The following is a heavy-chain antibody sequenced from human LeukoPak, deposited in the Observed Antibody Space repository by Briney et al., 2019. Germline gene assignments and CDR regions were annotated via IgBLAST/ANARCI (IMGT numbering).Heavy chain of an antibody. J-gene: IGHJ4*02. Sequence: GGSLRLSCAASGLTFSSYWMSWVRQAPGKGLEWVASINQGGSRIHYVDSVKGRFTISRDNAKNSLFLQMNSLRVEDTAIYYCARLKDDVTKLDYWGQGTLVTVSS. CDR3: ARLKDDVTKLDY. V-gene: IGHV3-7*01. CDR1: GLTFSSYW. CDR2: INQGGSRI. D-gene: IGHD2-8*01.